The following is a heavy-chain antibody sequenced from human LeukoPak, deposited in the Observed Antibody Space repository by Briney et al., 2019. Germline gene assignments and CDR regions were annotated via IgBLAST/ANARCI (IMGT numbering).Heavy chain of an antibody. V-gene: IGHV3-74*01. Sequence: PGGSLRLSCAASGFTFSNYWMHWVRQAPGKGPVWVSRISSGGSSTGYADSVKGRFTISRDNAKNTLYLQMNSLRAEDTAMYYCARDRGFFQTDAFDIWGQGTLVTVSS. J-gene: IGHJ3*02. CDR3: ARDRGFFQTDAFDI. CDR1: GFTFSNYW. D-gene: IGHD3-10*01. CDR2: ISSGGSST.